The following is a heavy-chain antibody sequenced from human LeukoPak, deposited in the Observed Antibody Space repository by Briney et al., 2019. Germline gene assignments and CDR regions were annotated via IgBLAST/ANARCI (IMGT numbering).Heavy chain of an antibody. V-gene: IGHV3-64*01. CDR2: ISSNGGST. D-gene: IGHD4-17*01. J-gene: IGHJ4*02. CDR3: ARSRGDDYGDV. Sequence: GGSLRLSCAASGFTFSSYAMHWVRQAPGKGLEYVSAISSNGGSTYYANSVKGRFTISRDNSKNTLYLRMGSLRAEDMAVYYCARSRGDDYGDVWGQGTLVTVSS. CDR1: GFTFSSYA.